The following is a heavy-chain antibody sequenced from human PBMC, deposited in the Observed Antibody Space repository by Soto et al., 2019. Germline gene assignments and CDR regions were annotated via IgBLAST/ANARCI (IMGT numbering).Heavy chain of an antibody. CDR2: IYYSGGT. V-gene: IGHV4-61*01. CDR3: ARGKLGYNWFDP. J-gene: IGHJ5*02. D-gene: IGHD6-6*01. CDR1: GGSVSSGSYY. Sequence: SETLSLTCTVSGGSVSSGSYYWSWIRQPPGKGLEWIGYIYYSGGTNYNPSLKSRVTISVDTSKNQFSLKLSSVTAADTAVYYCARGKLGYNWFDPWGQGTLVTVSS.